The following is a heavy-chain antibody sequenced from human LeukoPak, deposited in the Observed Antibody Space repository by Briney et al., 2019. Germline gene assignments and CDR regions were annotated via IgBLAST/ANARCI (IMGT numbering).Heavy chain of an antibody. V-gene: IGHV3-74*01. CDR1: RFTSSKYW. Sequence: GGSLRLSSVPSRFTSSKYWMCWVREALGKGLVCVSRIKVDGTSTTYADSVKGRFTLSRDTSTKTLYLQMDSVRAESTGVYICGREGCISISFCDYWGQGTLVTVSS. CDR3: GREGCISISFCDY. D-gene: IGHD2-2*01. J-gene: IGHJ4*02. CDR2: IKVDGTST.